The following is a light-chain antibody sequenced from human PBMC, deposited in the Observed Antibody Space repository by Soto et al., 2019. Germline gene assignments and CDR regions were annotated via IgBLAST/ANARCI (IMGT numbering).Light chain of an antibody. J-gene: IGKJ2*01. CDR3: QQRNNLPNT. CDR1: QRVSSY. V-gene: IGKV3-11*01. Sequence: EIVLTQSPATLSLSPGERATLSCRSSQRVSSYLAWSQQKPGQAPMLLIYDASNRATGVPARFSGSGSGTGFTLTISTLEPEYFAVYYCQQRNNLPNTFGQGT. CDR2: DAS.